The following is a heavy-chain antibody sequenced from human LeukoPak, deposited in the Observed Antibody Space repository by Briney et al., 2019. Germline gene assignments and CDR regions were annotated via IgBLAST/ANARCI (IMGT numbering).Heavy chain of an antibody. CDR1: GFTFSSYG. Sequence: GGSLRLSCAASGFTFSSYGMSWVRQAPGKGLEWVSAISGSGGSTYYADSVKGRFTISRDNSKNTLYLQMNSLRAEDTAVYYCAGRGIMITFGGVIETADYWGQGTLVTVSS. D-gene: IGHD3-16*02. J-gene: IGHJ4*02. V-gene: IGHV3-23*01. CDR2: ISGSGGST. CDR3: AGRGIMITFGGVIETADY.